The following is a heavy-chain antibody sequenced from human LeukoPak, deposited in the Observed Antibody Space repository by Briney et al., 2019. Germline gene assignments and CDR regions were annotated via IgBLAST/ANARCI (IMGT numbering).Heavy chain of an antibody. V-gene: IGHV1-18*01. D-gene: IGHD6-13*01. CDR3: ARDEYSSSWHYFDY. J-gene: IGHJ4*02. CDR2: ISAHSGNT. CDR1: GYTSTSYG. Sequence: GSVKVSCKASGYTSTSYGISWVRQAPGQGLEWMGWISAHSGNTNFAQKVQGRVTMTTDTSTSTAYMELRSLRSDDTAVYYCARDEYSSSWHYFDYWGQGTLVTVSS.